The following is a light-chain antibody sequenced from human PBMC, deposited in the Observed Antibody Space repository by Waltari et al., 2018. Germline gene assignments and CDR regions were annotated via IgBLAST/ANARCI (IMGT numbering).Light chain of an antibody. CDR3: CSYARSNTYV. J-gene: IGLJ1*01. CDR2: DVT. V-gene: IGLV2-14*03. CDR1: SNDVGGYNS. Sequence: QSALTQPASVSGSPGQSLTISCTGTSNDVGGYNSISWYQQHPGKAPKLIIYDVTKRPSGVSDRFSGSKSGNTASLTISGLQAEDEADYYCCSYARSNTYVFGTGTKVTVL.